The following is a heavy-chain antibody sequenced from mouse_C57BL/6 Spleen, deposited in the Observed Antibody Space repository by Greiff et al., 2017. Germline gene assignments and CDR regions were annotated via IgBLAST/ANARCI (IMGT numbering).Heavy chain of an antibody. Sequence: VQLQQSGAELVRPGASVTLSCKASGYTFTDYEMHWVKQTPVHGLEWIGAIDPETGGTAYNQKFKGKAILTADKSSSTAYMKLRSLTSEDSAVYYCTRRRQLRLLDYWGQGTTLTVSS. V-gene: IGHV1-15*01. CDR2: IDPETGGT. D-gene: IGHD3-2*02. J-gene: IGHJ2*01. CDR1: GYTFTDYE. CDR3: TRRRQLRLLDY.